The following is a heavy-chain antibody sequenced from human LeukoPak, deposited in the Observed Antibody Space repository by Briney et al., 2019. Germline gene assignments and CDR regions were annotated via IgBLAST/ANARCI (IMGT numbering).Heavy chain of an antibody. Sequence: QSQTLSLTCAISGDSVSSNSSAWNWIRQSPSRGLEWLGRTYYRTKWYNDYAVSVKSRITIHPDTSKNQFSLKLNSVTPEDTAVYYCAREGRDVLRYFDWLFSRWFDPWGQGTLVTVSS. V-gene: IGHV6-1*01. CDR2: TYYRTKWYN. CDR1: GDSVSSNSSA. J-gene: IGHJ5*02. D-gene: IGHD3-9*01. CDR3: AREGRDVLRYFDWLFSRWFDP.